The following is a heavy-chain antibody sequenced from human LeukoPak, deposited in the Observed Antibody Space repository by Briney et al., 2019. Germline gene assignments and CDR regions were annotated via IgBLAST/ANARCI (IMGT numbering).Heavy chain of an antibody. CDR1: GFTFDDYA. Sequence: GGSLRLSCAASGFTFDDYAMHWVRQAPGKGLEWVSGISWNSGSIGYADSVKGRFTISRDNAKNSLYLQMNGLRAEDTAVYYCARGYCSSTSCRASPWFDPWGQGTLVTVSS. V-gene: IGHV3-9*01. J-gene: IGHJ5*02. D-gene: IGHD2-2*01. CDR3: ARGYCSSTSCRASPWFDP. CDR2: ISWNSGSI.